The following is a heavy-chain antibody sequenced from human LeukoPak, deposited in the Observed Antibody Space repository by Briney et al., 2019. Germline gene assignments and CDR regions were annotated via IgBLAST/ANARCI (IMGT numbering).Heavy chain of an antibody. Sequence: GGSLRLSCAASGFTFSSYAMSWVRQAPGKGLEWVSGISWNSGSIGYADSVKGRFTISRDNAKNSLYLQMNSLRAEDTALYYCAKDGYSYGYGLGYWGQGTLVTASS. CDR1: GFTFSSYA. CDR3: AKDGYSYGYGLGY. V-gene: IGHV3-9*01. J-gene: IGHJ4*02. D-gene: IGHD5-18*01. CDR2: ISWNSGSI.